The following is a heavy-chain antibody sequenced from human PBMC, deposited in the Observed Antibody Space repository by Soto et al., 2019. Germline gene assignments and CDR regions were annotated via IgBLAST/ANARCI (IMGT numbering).Heavy chain of an antibody. CDR2: ISYDGSNK. V-gene: IGHV3-30-3*01. Sequence: AGGSLRLSCAASGFTFSSYAMHWVRQAPGKGLEWVAVISYDGSNKYYADSVKGRFTISRDNSKNTLYLQMNSLRAEDTAVYYCARQPAPPLYYERFLEWLNLDYWGQGTLVTVSS. D-gene: IGHD3-3*01. J-gene: IGHJ4*02. CDR1: GFTFSSYA. CDR3: ARQPAPPLYYERFLEWLNLDY.